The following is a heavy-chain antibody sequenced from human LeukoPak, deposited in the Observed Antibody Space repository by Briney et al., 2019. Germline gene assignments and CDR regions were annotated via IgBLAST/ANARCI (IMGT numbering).Heavy chain of an antibody. V-gene: IGHV1-8*01. D-gene: IGHD3-10*01. CDR1: GYTFTSYD. J-gene: IGHJ4*02. CDR2: MNPNSANT. Sequence: ASVKVSCKASGYTFTSYDTNWVRQATGQGLEWMGWMNPNSANTGYAQTFQGRVTMTRNTSINTAYMELSSLRSEDTAVYYCARKFLGSRGYYFDYWGQGTLVTVSS. CDR3: ARKFLGSRGYYFDY.